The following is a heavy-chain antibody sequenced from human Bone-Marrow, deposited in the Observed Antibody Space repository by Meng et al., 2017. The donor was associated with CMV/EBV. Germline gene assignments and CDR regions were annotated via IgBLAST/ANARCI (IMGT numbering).Heavy chain of an antibody. Sequence: GGSLRLSCVVSGFTFSNYALHWVRQAPGKGLEWVAVISYDGTNKYYADSVKGRFTISRDNSKSTLFLQMNSLRGEDTAVYYCARDQLPSRFIVVVPAAPDYWGQATLITVSS. CDR2: ISYDGTNK. D-gene: IGHD2-2*01. V-gene: IGHV3-30-3*01. J-gene: IGHJ4*02. CDR3: ARDQLPSRFIVVVPAAPDY. CDR1: GFTFSNYA.